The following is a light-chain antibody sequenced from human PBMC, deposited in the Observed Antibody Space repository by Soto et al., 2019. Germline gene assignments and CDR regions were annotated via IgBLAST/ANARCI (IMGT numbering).Light chain of an antibody. CDR3: QQYNNWPPWT. CDR1: QSVSSN. CDR2: DIS. J-gene: IGKJ1*01. V-gene: IGKV3D-15*01. Sequence: ETVMTQSPATLSVSPGERATLSCRASQSVSSNLAWYQQKPGQPPRLLIYDISTRATGIPTRFSGSGSGTEFTLTISSLQPEDFAVYYCQQYNNWPPWTFGQGTKVDIK.